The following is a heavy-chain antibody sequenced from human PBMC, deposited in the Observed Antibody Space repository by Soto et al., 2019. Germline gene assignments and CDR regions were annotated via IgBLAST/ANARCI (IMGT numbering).Heavy chain of an antibody. CDR1: GFTFSSYA. Sequence: GGSLRLSCAASGFTFSSYAMHWVRQAPGKGLEWVAVISYDGSNKYYADSVKGRFTISRDNSKNTLYLQMNSLRAEDTAVYYCARGGSPAAILHIYYYGMDVWGQGTTVTVSS. CDR2: ISYDGSNK. D-gene: IGHD2-2*01. V-gene: IGHV3-30-3*01. J-gene: IGHJ6*02. CDR3: ARGGSPAAILHIYYYGMDV.